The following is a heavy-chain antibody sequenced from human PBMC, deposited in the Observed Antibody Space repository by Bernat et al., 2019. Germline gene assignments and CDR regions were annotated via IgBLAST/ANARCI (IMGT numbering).Heavy chain of an antibody. V-gene: IGHV4-39*01. J-gene: IGHJ3*02. CDR2: IYYSGT. CDR3: ARLTGGRPFDI. Sequence: QLQLQESGPGLVKSSETLSLTCTVSGCSISSSSYYLGWIRQPPGKWLEWIGSIYYSGTYYNPSLKSRVTISVDTSKNQFSMKLRSVTAADTAVYYCARLTGGRPFDIWGQGTMVTVSS. CDR1: GCSISSSSYY. D-gene: IGHD2-15*01.